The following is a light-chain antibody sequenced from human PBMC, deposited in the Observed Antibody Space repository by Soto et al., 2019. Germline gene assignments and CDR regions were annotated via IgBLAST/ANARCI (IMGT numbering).Light chain of an antibody. J-gene: IGKJ5*01. CDR2: KAS. CDR1: QSISSW. CDR3: QQSHSTPPA. Sequence: DIPMTQSPSTLSASVGDRVTITCRASQSISSWLAWYQQKPGKAPKLLIYKASSLESGVPSRFSGSGSGTDFTPTISSLQPEDVATYFCQQSHSTPPAFGQGTRLEIK. V-gene: IGKV1-5*03.